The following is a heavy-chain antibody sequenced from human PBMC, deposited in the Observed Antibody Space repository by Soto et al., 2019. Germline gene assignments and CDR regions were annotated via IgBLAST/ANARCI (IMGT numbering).Heavy chain of an antibody. D-gene: IGHD2-2*02. CDR1: GFTVSSNY. V-gene: IGHV3-23*01. J-gene: IGHJ6*02. CDR3: AKDLVIVPAAIRLRPSHYYGMDV. CDR2: ISGSGGST. Sequence: PGGSLRLSCAASGFTVSSNYMSWVRQAPGKGLEWVSAISGSGGSTYYADSVKGRFTISRDNSKNTLYLQMNSLRAEDTAVYYCAKDLVIVPAAIRLRPSHYYGMDVWGQGTTVTVSS.